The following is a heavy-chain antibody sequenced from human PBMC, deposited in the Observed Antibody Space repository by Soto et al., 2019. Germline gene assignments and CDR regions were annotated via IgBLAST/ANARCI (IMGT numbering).Heavy chain of an antibody. V-gene: IGHV1-18*01. CDR2: ITPYNGNT. CDR1: GYTFTTSG. J-gene: IGHJ4*02. D-gene: IGHD3-10*01. Sequence: GASVKVSCKASGYTFTTSGISWVRQAPGQGLEWMGWITPYNGNTNYIQKLQDRVTMTTDTSTSTAYMELRSLRSDDTAVYYCARGRITMVRGVIHFDYWGQGTLVTVSS. CDR3: ARGRITMVRGVIHFDY.